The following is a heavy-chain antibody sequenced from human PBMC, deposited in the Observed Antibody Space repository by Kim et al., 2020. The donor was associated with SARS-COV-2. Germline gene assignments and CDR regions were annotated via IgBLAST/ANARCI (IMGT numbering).Heavy chain of an antibody. J-gene: IGHJ6*02. CDR3: AQWTAA. V-gene: IGHV6-1*01. CDR2: SKWST. D-gene: IGHD2-8*01. Sequence: SKWSTNQAESVKGRIAIHPDTSKNQFSLQLNSVTPEDTAVYYCAQWTAAWGQGTTVTVSS.